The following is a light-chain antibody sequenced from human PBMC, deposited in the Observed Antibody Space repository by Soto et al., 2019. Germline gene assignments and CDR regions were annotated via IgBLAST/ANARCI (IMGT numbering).Light chain of an antibody. CDR3: QQYDSSPPGWT. Sequence: EIVLTQSPGTLSLSPGERATLSCRASQSVSSSYLAWYQQKPGQAPRLLIYGASSRATGIPDRFSGSGSGTDFTVTISRLEPKVFAVYYCQQYDSSPPGWTFGQGTKVEIK. J-gene: IGKJ1*01. V-gene: IGKV3-20*01. CDR2: GAS. CDR1: QSVSSSY.